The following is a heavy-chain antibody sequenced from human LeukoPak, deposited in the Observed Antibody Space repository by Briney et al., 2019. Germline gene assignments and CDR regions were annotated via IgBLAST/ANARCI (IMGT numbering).Heavy chain of an antibody. V-gene: IGHV5-51*01. D-gene: IGHD3-10*01. Sequence: GESLKISCKGSGNFFTSYWIGWVRQMPGKGLEWMGIIYPGDSDTRYSPSFQGQVTMSADKSISTAYLQWSSLKASDTAMYYCARSYGSGSYGGVFDIWGQGTMVTVSS. J-gene: IGHJ3*02. CDR3: ARSYGSGSYGGVFDI. CDR1: GNFFTSYW. CDR2: IYPGDSDT.